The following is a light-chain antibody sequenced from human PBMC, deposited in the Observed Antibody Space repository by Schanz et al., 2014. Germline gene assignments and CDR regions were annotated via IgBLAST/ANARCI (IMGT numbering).Light chain of an antibody. CDR2: GAS. V-gene: IGKV3D-20*02. CDR3: QQRSNWPPLT. Sequence: EIVLTQSPGTLSLSPGERATLSCRASQSVSSSYLAWYQQKPGQAPRLLIYGASTRATGIPARFSGGGSGTEFTLTISSLEPEDFAVYYCQQRSNWPPLTFGGGTKVDIK. CDR1: QSVSSSY. J-gene: IGKJ4*01.